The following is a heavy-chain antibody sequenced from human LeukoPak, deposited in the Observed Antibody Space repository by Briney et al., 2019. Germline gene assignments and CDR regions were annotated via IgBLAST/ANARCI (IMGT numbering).Heavy chain of an antibody. D-gene: IGHD1-1*01. V-gene: IGHV3-30*02. CDR2: IQPNGNDK. CDR3: AKRDRTTEFDY. J-gene: IGHJ4*02. Sequence: GGSLRLSCAASELTVSTNYMSWVRQAPGKGLEWVTLIQPNGNDKYYADSVKGRFTVSRDNSKNTLYLQLNSLRTEDTAVYYCAKRDRTTEFDYWGQGTLVTVSS. CDR1: ELTVSTNY.